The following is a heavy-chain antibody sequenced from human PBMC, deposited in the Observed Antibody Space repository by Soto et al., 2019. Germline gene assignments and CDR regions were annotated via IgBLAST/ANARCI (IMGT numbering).Heavy chain of an antibody. V-gene: IGHV1-69*12. Sequence: QVQLVQSGAEVKKPGSSVKVSCKASGGTFSSYAISWVRQAPGQGLEWMGGIIPIFGTANYAQKFQGRVTITADESTSTAYMELSSLRSEDTAVYYCARSPLIEAATPIHRSNFEVYYGMDVWGQGTTVTVSS. CDR2: IIPIFGTA. D-gene: IGHD2-15*01. J-gene: IGHJ6*02. CDR3: ARSPLIEAATPIHRSNFEVYYGMDV. CDR1: GGTFSSYA.